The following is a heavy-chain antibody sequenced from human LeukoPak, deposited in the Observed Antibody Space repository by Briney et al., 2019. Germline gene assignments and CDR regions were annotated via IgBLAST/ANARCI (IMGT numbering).Heavy chain of an antibody. J-gene: IGHJ4*02. CDR3: ARVVDHDYGDYYLDY. CDR2: ISSSSSYI. CDR1: RFTFSSYS. D-gene: IGHD4-17*01. V-gene: IGHV3-21*04. Sequence: GGSLRLSCAASRFTFSSYSMNWVRQAPGKGLEWVSSISSSSSYIYYADSVKGRFTISRDNSKNTLYLQMNSLRAEDTAVYYCARVVDHDYGDYYLDYWGQGTLVTVSS.